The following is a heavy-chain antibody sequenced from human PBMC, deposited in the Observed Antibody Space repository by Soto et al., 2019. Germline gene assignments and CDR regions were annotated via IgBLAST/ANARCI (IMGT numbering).Heavy chain of an antibody. CDR3: QRGNYFDN. V-gene: IGHV3-9*01. CDR2: ISWNSATI. Sequence: EVQLVESGGGLVQPGRPLRLSCAASGFTFNNYPMHWVRQAPGKGLEWVSGISWNSATIVYADSVKGRFTISRDNAKNSLYLQMNSLRTEDTALYSCQRGNYFDNWGQGALVTVSS. CDR1: GFTFNNYP. D-gene: IGHD6-13*01. J-gene: IGHJ4*02.